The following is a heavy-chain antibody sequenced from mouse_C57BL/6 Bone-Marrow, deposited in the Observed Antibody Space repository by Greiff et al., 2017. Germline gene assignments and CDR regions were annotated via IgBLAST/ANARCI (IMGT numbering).Heavy chain of an antibody. CDR2: IDPENGDT. CDR3: TTYYYGKQYFDY. CDR1: GFNIKDDY. J-gene: IGHJ2*01. Sequence: VQLQQSGAELVRPGASVKLSCTASGFNIKDDYMHWVKQRPEQGLEWIGWIDPENGDTEYASKFQGKATITADTSSNTAYLQLSSLTSEDTAVYYCTTYYYGKQYFDYWGQGTTLTVSS. V-gene: IGHV14-4*01. D-gene: IGHD2-1*01.